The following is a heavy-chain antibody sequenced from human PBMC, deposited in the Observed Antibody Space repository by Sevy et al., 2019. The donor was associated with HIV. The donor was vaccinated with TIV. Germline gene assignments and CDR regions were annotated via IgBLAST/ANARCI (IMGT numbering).Heavy chain of an antibody. V-gene: IGHV3-15*01. J-gene: IGHJ4*02. Sequence: GGSLRLSCAASGFTFSNAWMSWVRQAPGKGLEWVGRIKSKTDGGTTDYAAPVKGRFTISREDSKNTLYLQMNSLKTEDTAVYYCTTDGHSGYPPLDYWGQGTLVTVSS. CDR1: GFTFSNAW. CDR2: IKSKTDGGTT. D-gene: IGHD5-12*01. CDR3: TTDGHSGYPPLDY.